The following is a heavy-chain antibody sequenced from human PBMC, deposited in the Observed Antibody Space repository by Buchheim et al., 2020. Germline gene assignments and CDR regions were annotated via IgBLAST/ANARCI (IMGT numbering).Heavy chain of an antibody. D-gene: IGHD3-22*01. J-gene: IGHJ6*02. CDR1: GFTFSSYA. CDR2: ISYDGSNK. CDR3: ARGDTMIVVDYYYYGMDV. V-gene: IGHV3-30*04. Sequence: QVQLVESGGGVVQPGRSLRLSCAASGFTFSSYAMHWVRQAPGKGLEWVAVISYDGSNKYYADSVKGRFTISRDNSKNTLYLPMNSLRAEDTAVYYCARGDTMIVVDYYYYGMDVWGQGTT.